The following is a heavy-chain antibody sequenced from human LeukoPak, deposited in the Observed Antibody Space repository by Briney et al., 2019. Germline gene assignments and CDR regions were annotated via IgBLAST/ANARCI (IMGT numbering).Heavy chain of an antibody. CDR1: GFTFSSYT. Sequence: GGSLILSCAASGFTFSSYTMNWVRQAPGKGLEWVSSISGGSTYTFYADSVMGRFTISRDNAKNSLYLHMSSLRAEDTAVYYCARLYCSSTGCLLAHFDYWGQGTLVTVSS. J-gene: IGHJ4*02. V-gene: IGHV3-21*04. CDR3: ARLYCSSTGCLLAHFDY. CDR2: ISGGSTYT. D-gene: IGHD2-2*01.